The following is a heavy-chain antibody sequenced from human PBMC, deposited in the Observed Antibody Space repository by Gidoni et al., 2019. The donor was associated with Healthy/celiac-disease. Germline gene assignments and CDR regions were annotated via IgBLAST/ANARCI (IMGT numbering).Heavy chain of an antibody. CDR2: INSDGSST. Sequence: FSSYWMHWVRQAPGKGLVWVSRINSDGSSTSYADSVKGRFTISRDNAKNTLYLQMNSLRAEDTAVYYCARPQMVRGVIDSSAEYGMDVWGQGTTVTVSS. V-gene: IGHV3-74*01. CDR3: ARPQMVRGVIDSSAEYGMDV. CDR1: FSSYW. D-gene: IGHD3-10*01. J-gene: IGHJ6*02.